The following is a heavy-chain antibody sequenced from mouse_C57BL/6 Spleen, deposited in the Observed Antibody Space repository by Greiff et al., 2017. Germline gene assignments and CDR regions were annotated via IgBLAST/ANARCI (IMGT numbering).Heavy chain of an antibody. J-gene: IGHJ4*01. CDR1: GFNITDYY. CDR3: ARDGNYYAMDY. CDR2: IDPEDGET. Sequence: EVQLQQSGAELVKPGASVKLSCTASGFNITDYYMHWVKQWTEQGLEWIGRIDPEDGETKYAPKFQGKAPRTADTSSTSAYLQLRSLTSEDTAVYYCARDGNYYAMDYWGQGTSVTVSS. V-gene: IGHV14-2*01. D-gene: IGHD1-1*01.